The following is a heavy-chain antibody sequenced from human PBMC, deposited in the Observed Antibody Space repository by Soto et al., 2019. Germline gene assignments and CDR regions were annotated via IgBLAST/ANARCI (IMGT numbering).Heavy chain of an antibody. J-gene: IGHJ4*02. CDR1: GFTFDAYG. CDR2: VWSNGNLK. Sequence: QVQLVESGGGVVQPGGSLRLSCAASGFTFDAYGFHWVRQAPGKGLEWVAVVWSNGNLKYYADSVKGRFTISRVSSNSALNLQMNSLRADDTAVYYCARIQLDTIMALDYWGKGNLVTVSS. D-gene: IGHD1-1*01. V-gene: IGHV3-33*01. CDR3: ARIQLDTIMALDY.